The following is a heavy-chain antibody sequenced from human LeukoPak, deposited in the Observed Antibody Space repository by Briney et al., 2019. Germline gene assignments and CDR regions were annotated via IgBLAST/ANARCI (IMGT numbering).Heavy chain of an antibody. V-gene: IGHV3-30*03. D-gene: IGHD2-2*01. CDR2: ISYDGSNK. CDR3: ARERASCYFDY. Sequence: PGGSLRLSCAASGFTFSSYGMHWVRQAPGKGLEWVAVISYDGSNKYYADSVKGRFTISRDNSKNTLYLQMNSLRAEDTAVYFCARERASCYFDYWGQGTLVTVSS. CDR1: GFTFSSYG. J-gene: IGHJ4*02.